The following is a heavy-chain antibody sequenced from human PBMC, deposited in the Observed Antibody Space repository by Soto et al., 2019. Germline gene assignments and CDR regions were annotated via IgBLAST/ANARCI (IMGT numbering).Heavy chain of an antibody. CDR3: ARHLASTVTTSGWFDP. V-gene: IGHV3-30*01. J-gene: IGHJ5*02. Sequence: DSLKGRVTISRDNSKNTLYLHMNSLRVDDTAVYFCARHLASTVTTSGWFDPWGQGTLVTVSS. D-gene: IGHD4-4*01.